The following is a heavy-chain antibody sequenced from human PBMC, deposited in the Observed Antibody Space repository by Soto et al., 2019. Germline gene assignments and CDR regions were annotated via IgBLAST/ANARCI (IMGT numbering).Heavy chain of an antibody. Sequence: SQTLSLTCAISGDSVSSNSAAWNWIRQSPSRGLEWLGRTYYRSKWYNDYAVSVKSRITINPDTSKNQFSLQLNSVTPEDTAVYYCASDSFCRGGSCYSGDDAFDIWGQGTMLTVSS. J-gene: IGHJ3*02. CDR2: TYYRSKWYN. D-gene: IGHD2-15*01. CDR3: ASDSFCRGGSCYSGDDAFDI. V-gene: IGHV6-1*01. CDR1: GDSVSSNSAA.